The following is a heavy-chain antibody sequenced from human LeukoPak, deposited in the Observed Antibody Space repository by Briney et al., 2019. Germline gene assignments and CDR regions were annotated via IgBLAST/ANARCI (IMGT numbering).Heavy chain of an antibody. CDR2: IIPILGIA. Sequence: ASVKVSCKASGGTFSSYAISWVRQAPGQGLEWMGRIIPILGIANYAQKFQGRVTITADKSTSTAYMELSSLRSEDTAVYYCARPATATSQWYGMDVWGQGTTVTVSS. J-gene: IGHJ6*02. CDR3: ARPATATSQWYGMDV. CDR1: GGTFSSYA. D-gene: IGHD4-17*01. V-gene: IGHV1-69*04.